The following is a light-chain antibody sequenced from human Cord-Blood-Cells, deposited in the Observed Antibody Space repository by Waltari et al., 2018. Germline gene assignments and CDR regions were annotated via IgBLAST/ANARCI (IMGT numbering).Light chain of an antibody. V-gene: IGLV2-14*01. CDR2: EVS. J-gene: IGLJ3*02. Sequence: QSALTQPASVSGSPGQSITISCTGTSSAAGGYNYVSWYHQHPGKAPKLMIYEVSNRTSGVSNRFSGSKSGNTASLTISGLQAEDEADYYCSSYTSSSTWVFGGGTKLTVL. CDR1: SSAAGGYNY. CDR3: SSYTSSSTWV.